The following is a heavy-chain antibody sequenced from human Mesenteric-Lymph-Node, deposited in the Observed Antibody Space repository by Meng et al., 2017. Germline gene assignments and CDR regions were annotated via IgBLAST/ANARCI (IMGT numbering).Heavy chain of an antibody. CDR1: GYTFTSYG. CDR3: ARDRSGIAVAGTSGY. CDR2: ISAYNGNT. V-gene: IGHV1-18*01. Sequence: ASVKVSCKAYGYTFTSYGISWVRQAPGQGLEWMGWISAYNGNTNYAQKLQGRVTMTTDTSTSTAYMELRSLRSDDTAVYYCARDRSGIAVAGTSGYWGQGTLVTVSS. D-gene: IGHD6-19*01. J-gene: IGHJ4*02.